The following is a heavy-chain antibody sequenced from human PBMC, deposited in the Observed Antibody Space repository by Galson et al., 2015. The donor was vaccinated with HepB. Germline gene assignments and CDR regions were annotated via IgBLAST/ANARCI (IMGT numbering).Heavy chain of an antibody. D-gene: IGHD3-10*01. CDR3: VRHQRGRGYGSDD. V-gene: IGHV4-39*01. CDR1: GGSVTRTTYY. CDR2: MYYSGST. J-gene: IGHJ4*02. Sequence: ETLSLTCSVSGGSVTRTTYYCGWIRQPPGKGLEWIGSMYYSGSTYYNPSLKSRVSISIDTSKNQFSLKVRSVTAAATAVYYCVRHQRGRGYGSDDWGQGTLVTVSS.